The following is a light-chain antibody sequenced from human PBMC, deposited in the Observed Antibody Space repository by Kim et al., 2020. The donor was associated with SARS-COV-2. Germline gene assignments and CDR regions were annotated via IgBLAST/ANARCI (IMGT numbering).Light chain of an antibody. CDR3: SSYTTSTTYV. V-gene: IGLV2-14*03. CDR2: DVT. Sequence: QSALTQPASVSGSPGQSITISCTGTSNDIGAYNYVSWYQQHPGKAPKLIIYDVTNRPSGVSYRFSGSKSGNTASLTISGLQAEDETDYYCSSYTTSTTYVFGTGTKVTVL. CDR1: SNDIGAYNY. J-gene: IGLJ1*01.